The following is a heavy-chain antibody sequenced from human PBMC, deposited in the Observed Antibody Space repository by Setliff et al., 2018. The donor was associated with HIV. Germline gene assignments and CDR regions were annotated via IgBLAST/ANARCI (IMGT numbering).Heavy chain of an antibody. Sequence: GESLKISCKGSGYSFTSYWIGWVRQMPGKGLEWMGIIYPGDSDTRYSPSFQGQVTISVDKSISTAYLQWSSLKASDTAMYYCAKYSRYSGSYYDYFDYWGQGTLVTVSS. V-gene: IGHV5-51*01. CDR3: AKYSRYSGSYYDYFDY. CDR1: GYSFTSYW. D-gene: IGHD1-26*01. CDR2: IYPGDSDT. J-gene: IGHJ4*02.